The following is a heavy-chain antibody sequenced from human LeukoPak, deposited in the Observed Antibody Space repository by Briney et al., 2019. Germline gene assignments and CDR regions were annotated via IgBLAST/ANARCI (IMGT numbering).Heavy chain of an antibody. CDR2: AYYTGTT. J-gene: IGHJ4*02. Sequence: SETLCLTCTASGDSLSRDNYYWGWIRPPPGKGLEWIVSAYYTGTTNYNPSLKSRVTISVDTSKNQFSLKLSSVTAADTAVYYCARARRSYYYDSSGYLDYWGQGTLVTVSS. D-gene: IGHD3-22*01. CDR1: GDSLSRDNYY. V-gene: IGHV4-39*07. CDR3: ARARRSYYYDSSGYLDY.